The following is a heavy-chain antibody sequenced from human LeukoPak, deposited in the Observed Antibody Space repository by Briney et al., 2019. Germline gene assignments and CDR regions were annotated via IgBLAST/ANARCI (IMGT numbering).Heavy chain of an antibody. J-gene: IGHJ4*02. CDR3: TAYGDYGY. V-gene: IGHV3-15*01. CDR1: GFSFSSYS. CDR2: TKSKTDGGTT. D-gene: IGHD4-17*01. Sequence: GGSLRLSCAVSGFSFSSYSMSWVRQAPGKGLEWVGRTKSKTDGGTTDYAAPVKGRFTISRDDSKNTLYLQMNSLKTEDTAVYYCTAYGDYGYWGQGTLVTVSS.